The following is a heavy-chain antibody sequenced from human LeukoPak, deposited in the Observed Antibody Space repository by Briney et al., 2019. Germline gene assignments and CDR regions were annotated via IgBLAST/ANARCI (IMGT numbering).Heavy chain of an antibody. CDR3: ARGPYDYYDSSGYHEDY. D-gene: IGHD3-22*01. CDR1: GYTFTSYY. Sequence: ASVKVSCKASGYTFTSYYMHWVRQAPGQGLEWMGIINPSGGSTSYAQKFQGRVTMTRDTSTSTVYVELSSLRSEDTAVYYCARGPYDYYDSSGYHEDYWGQGTLVTVSS. J-gene: IGHJ4*02. V-gene: IGHV1-46*01. CDR2: INPSGGST.